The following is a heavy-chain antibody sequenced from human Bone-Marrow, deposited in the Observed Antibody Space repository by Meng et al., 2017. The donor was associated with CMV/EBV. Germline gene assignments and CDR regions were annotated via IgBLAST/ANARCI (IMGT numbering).Heavy chain of an antibody. Sequence: GGPLRLSCAASGFTFSSYAMSWVRQAPGKGLEWVANIKQDGSEKYYVDSVKGRFTISRDNAKNSLYLQMNSLRAEDTAVYYCARAPRVRGVTSGMDVWGPRNTVHVDS. J-gene: IGHJ6*01. CDR3: ARAPRVRGVTSGMDV. CDR2: IKQDGSEK. CDR1: GFTFSSYA. D-gene: IGHD3-10*01. V-gene: IGHV3-7*01.